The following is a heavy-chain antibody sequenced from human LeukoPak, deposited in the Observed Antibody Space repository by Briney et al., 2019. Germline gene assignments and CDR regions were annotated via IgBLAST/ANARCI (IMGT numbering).Heavy chain of an antibody. CDR1: GFTFSNYW. J-gene: IGHJ4*02. Sequence: GGSLRLSCEASGFTFSNYWMHWIRQAPGKGLAWVSVIYTGGRTEYADSVKGRFTISRDNSKNTLYLDMNSLRAEDTALYYCTRGQSYCGADCYGDWGQGTLVTVSS. CDR3: TRGQSYCGADCYGD. D-gene: IGHD2-21*02. V-gene: IGHV3-66*01. CDR2: IYTGGRT.